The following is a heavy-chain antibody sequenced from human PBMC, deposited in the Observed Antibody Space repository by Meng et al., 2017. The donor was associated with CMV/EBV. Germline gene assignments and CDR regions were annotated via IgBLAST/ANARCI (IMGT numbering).Heavy chain of an antibody. Sequence: FSSYAMHWVRQAPGKGLEWVAVISYDGRNNYYADSVKGRFTISRDNSKNTLYLQMNSLRAEDTAVYYCARDHDYGAYDFWSGGAIDYWGQGTLVTVSS. CDR2: ISYDGRNN. D-gene: IGHD3-3*01. CDR1: FSSYA. V-gene: IGHV3-30-3*01. CDR3: ARDHDYGAYDFWSGGAIDY. J-gene: IGHJ4*02.